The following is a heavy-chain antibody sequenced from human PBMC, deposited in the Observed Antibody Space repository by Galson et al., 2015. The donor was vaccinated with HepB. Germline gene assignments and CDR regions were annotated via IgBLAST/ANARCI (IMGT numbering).Heavy chain of an antibody. D-gene: IGHD4-17*01. V-gene: IGHV3-33*01. CDR1: GFTFRSYG. J-gene: IGHJ4*02. Sequence: SLRLSCAASGFTFRSYGMHWVRQAPGKGLEWVSVIWCDGSNRYYADSVKGRFTISRDNSKNMLYLQMNSLRAEDTALYYCARHGERTTVTTGGNDYWGQGTLVTVSS. CDR2: IWCDGSNR. CDR3: ARHGERTTVTTGGNDY.